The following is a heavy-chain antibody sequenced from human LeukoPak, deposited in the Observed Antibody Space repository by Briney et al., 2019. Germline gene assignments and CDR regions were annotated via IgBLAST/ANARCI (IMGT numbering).Heavy chain of an antibody. CDR2: IYSGGST. CDR3: ARVIGSGSFGFDY. D-gene: IGHD3-10*01. J-gene: IGHJ4*02. Sequence: GSLSLSFAASGFPVSSNYMSWVRQAPGRGLEWVSVIYSGGSTYYADSVKGRFTISRHNSKNTLYLQMNSLRAEDTAVYYCARVIGSGSFGFDYWGQGTLVTVSS. V-gene: IGHV3-53*04. CDR1: GFPVSSNY.